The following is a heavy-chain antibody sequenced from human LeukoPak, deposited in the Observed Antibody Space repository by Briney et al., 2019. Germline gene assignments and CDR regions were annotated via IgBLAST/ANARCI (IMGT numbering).Heavy chain of an antibody. CDR3: AKVVLGYCSGSSCYYFDY. V-gene: IGHV3-23*01. CDR2: INGFGART. D-gene: IGHD2-15*01. CDR1: GFTFSGYG. J-gene: IGHJ4*02. Sequence: RPGGSLRLSCEASGFTFSGYGMSWVRQAPGKGLEWVSIINGFGARTYYADSVKGRFTISRDNSKNTPYLQMNSLRAEDTALYYCAKVVLGYCSGSSCYYFDYGGQGTLVTVSS.